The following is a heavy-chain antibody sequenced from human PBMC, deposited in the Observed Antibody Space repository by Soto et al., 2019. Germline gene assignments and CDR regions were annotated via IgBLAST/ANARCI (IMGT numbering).Heavy chain of an antibody. CDR2: VYHTGDT. Sequence: SETLSLTCGVSGGTVASSHWWSWVRQSPGRGLEWIGNVYHTGDTKFNPSLQSRVTFSVDKSNNQFSLRLTSVTAADTAVYFCAREIVTAGGNNYFDPWGPGTLVTVS. CDR1: GGTVASSHW. V-gene: IGHV4-4*02. CDR3: AREIVTAGGNNYFDP. J-gene: IGHJ5*02. D-gene: IGHD2-21*02.